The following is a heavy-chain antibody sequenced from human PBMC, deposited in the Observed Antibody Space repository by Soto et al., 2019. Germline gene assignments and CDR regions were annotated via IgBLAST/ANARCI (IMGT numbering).Heavy chain of an antibody. V-gene: IGHV1-58*02. CDR3: AARSNPNEYFQH. Sequence: GASVKVSCKASGFTFTSFAMQWVRQARGQRLEWIGWIVVGSGNTNYAQKFQERVTITRDMSTSTASMELSSLRSEDTAVYYCAARSNPNEYFQHWGQGTLVIVS. CDR2: IVVGSGNT. CDR1: GFTFTSFA. J-gene: IGHJ1*01.